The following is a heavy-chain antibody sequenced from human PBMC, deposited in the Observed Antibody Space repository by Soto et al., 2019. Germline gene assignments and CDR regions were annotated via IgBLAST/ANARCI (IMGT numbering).Heavy chain of an antibody. J-gene: IGHJ4*02. D-gene: IGHD3-22*01. Sequence: VQLVESGGGLVQPGGSLRLSCAASGFTFSSYEMNWVRQAPGKGLEWVSYISSSGSTIYYADSVKGRFTISRDNAKNSLYLQMNSLRAEDTAVYYCARGWAPHYYDSSGYYTLSFDYWGQGTLVTVSS. CDR2: ISSSGSTI. CDR3: ARGWAPHYYDSSGYYTLSFDY. CDR1: GFTFSSYE. V-gene: IGHV3-48*03.